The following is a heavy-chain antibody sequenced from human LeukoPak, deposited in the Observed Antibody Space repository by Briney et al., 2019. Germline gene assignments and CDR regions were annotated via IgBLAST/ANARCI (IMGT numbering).Heavy chain of an antibody. CDR1: GYTFTGYY. J-gene: IGHJ3*01. CDR2: INPNSGGT. V-gene: IGHV1-2*02. CDR3: ARVQASSYYYDTSGF. Sequence: ASVKVSCKASGYTFTGYYMHWVRQAPGQGLEWMGWINPNSGGTNYAQKFQVRVTMTRDTSISTAYMELSRLRSDDTAVYYCARVQASSYYYDTSGFWGQGTLVTVSS. D-gene: IGHD3-22*01.